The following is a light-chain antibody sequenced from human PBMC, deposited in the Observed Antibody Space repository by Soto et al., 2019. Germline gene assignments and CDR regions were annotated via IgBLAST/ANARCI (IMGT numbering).Light chain of an antibody. J-gene: IGKJ1*01. CDR1: QTVSRY. Sequence: DIQLTQSPSSLSASVGDTVTITCRASQTVSRYLNWYQQKSGTAPKLLIYAASTLHTGVPSRFSGRGSGTDFTLTINNLQREDFAEYFCQQTYSNLWTFRQGTKVEIK. CDR3: QQTYSNLWT. CDR2: AAS. V-gene: IGKV1-39*01.